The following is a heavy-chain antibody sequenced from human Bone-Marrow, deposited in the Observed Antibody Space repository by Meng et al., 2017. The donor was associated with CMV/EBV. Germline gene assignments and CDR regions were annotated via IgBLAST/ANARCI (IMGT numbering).Heavy chain of an antibody. V-gene: IGHV1-46*01. Sequence: GGSLRLSCKGSGYSFTSYWIGWVRQMPGKGLEWMGIINPSGGSTSYAQKFQGRVTMTRDTSTSTVYMELSSLRSEDTAVYYCAREGRPIFGVVILYYYYYGMDVWGQGTTVTVSS. D-gene: IGHD3-3*01. CDR3: AREGRPIFGVVILYYYYYGMDV. J-gene: IGHJ6*02. CDR1: GYSFTSYW. CDR2: INPSGGST.